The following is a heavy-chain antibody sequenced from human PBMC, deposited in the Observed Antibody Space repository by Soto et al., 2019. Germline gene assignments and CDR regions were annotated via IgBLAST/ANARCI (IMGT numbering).Heavy chain of an antibody. Sequence: GASVKVSCKASGGIFSSYAISWVRQAPGQGLEWMGGIIPIFGTANYAQKFQGRVTITADESTSTAYMELSSLRSEDTAVYYCAREQFNTAMVDYYGIDVWGQGTTVTVSS. CDR3: AREQFNTAMVDYYGIDV. V-gene: IGHV1-69*13. J-gene: IGHJ6*02. D-gene: IGHD5-18*01. CDR1: GGIFSSYA. CDR2: IIPIFGTA.